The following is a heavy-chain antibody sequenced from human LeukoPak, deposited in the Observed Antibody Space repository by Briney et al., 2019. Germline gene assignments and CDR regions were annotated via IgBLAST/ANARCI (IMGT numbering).Heavy chain of an antibody. J-gene: IGHJ6*03. V-gene: IGHV3-30*02. CDR2: IRYDGSNK. CDR3: AKLYSNLFYYYMDV. D-gene: IGHD4-11*01. Sequence: GGSLRLSCAASGFTFSSYGMHWVRQAPGKGLEWVAFIRYDGSNKYYADSVKGRFTISRDNSKNTLYLQMNSLRAEDTAVYYCAKLYSNLFYYYMDVWGKGTTVTVSS. CDR1: GFTFSSYG.